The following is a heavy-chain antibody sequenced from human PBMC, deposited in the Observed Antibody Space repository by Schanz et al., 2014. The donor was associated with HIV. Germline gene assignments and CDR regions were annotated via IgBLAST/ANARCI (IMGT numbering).Heavy chain of an antibody. V-gene: IGHV3-30*03. CDR3: ARVEGPPTFYYYYYGSDV. CDR1: GFTFDDYA. CDR2: ISYDGSNK. J-gene: IGHJ6*02. D-gene: IGHD4-4*01. Sequence: VQLVESGGGLVQPGRSLRLSCAASGFTFDDYAMHWVRQAPGKGLEWVAVISYDGSNKYYADSLKGRFTIARDNSKNTLFLQMNSLRAEDTAVYYCARVEGPPTFYYYYYGSDVWGQGTAVTVSS.